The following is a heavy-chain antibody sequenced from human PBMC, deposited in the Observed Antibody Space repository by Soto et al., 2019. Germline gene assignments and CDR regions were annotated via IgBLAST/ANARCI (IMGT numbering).Heavy chain of an antibody. J-gene: IGHJ2*01. CDR2: IIPIFGTA. CDR3: ARVVAVVMSFDYWYFDL. CDR1: GGTFSSYA. V-gene: IGHV1-69*12. D-gene: IGHD2-15*01. Sequence: QVQLVQSGAEVKKPGSSVKVSCKASGGTFSSYAISWVRQAPGQGLEWMGGIIPIFGTANYAQKIQCRVTIAADEYTSTAYMALSSLRSEDTAVYYCARVVAVVMSFDYWYFDLWGRDTLVTVSS.